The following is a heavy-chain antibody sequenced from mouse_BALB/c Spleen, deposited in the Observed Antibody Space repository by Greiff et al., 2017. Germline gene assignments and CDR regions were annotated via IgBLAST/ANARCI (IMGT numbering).Heavy chain of an antibody. V-gene: IGHV1-87*01. CDR3: ARWHSITTVVDHDY. CDR2: IYPGDGDT. CDR1: GYTFTSYW. D-gene: IGHD1-1*01. J-gene: IGHJ2*01. Sequence: VKLMESGAELARPGASVKLSCKASGYTFTSYWMQWVKQRPGQGLEWIGAIYPGDGDTRYTQKFKGKATLTADKSSSTAYMQLSSLASEDSAVYYCARWHSITTVVDHDYWGQGTTLTVSS.